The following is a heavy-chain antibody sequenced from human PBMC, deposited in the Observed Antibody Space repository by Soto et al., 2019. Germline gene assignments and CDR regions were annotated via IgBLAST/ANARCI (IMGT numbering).Heavy chain of an antibody. CDR1: GFTVSSNY. CDR2: IYSGGST. D-gene: IGHD2-2*01. CDR3: ASQYCSSTSCLAAYYYYMDV. V-gene: IGHV3-53*04. J-gene: IGHJ6*03. Sequence: QAGGSLRLSCAASGFTVSSNYMSWVRQAPGKGLEWVSVIYSGGSTYYADSVKGRFTISRHNSKNTLYLQMNSLRAEDTAVYYCASQYCSSTSCLAAYYYYMDVWGKGTTVTVSS.